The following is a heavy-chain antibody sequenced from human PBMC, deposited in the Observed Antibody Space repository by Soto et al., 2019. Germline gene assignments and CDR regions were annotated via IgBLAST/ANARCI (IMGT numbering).Heavy chain of an antibody. CDR3: ARHGGTPDLYFDY. D-gene: IGHD3-16*01. CDR2: INWIGGST. J-gene: IGHJ4*02. Sequence: GGSLRLSCAASGFIFCAHAMSWVRQAPGKGLEWVSAINWIGGSTNYADSMKGRFTISRDNAKNSLYLQMSSLRAEDTALYYCARHGGTPDLYFDYWGQGT. CDR1: GFIFCAHA. V-gene: IGHV3-20*04.